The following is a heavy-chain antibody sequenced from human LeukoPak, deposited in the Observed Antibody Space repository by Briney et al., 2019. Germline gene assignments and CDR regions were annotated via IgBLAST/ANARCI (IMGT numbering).Heavy chain of an antibody. CDR1: GFTFSSYS. V-gene: IGHV3-21*01. CDR3: AREAHSGYDSFDY. J-gene: IGHJ4*02. D-gene: IGHD5-12*01. CDR2: ISSSSSYI. Sequence: GGSLRLSCAASGFTFSSYSMNRVRQAPGKGLEWVSSISSSSSYIYYADSVKGRFTISRDNAKNSLYLQMNSLRAEDTAVYYCAREAHSGYDSFDYWGQGTLVTVSS.